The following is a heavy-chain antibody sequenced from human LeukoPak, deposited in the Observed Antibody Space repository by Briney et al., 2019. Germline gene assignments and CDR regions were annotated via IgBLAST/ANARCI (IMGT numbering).Heavy chain of an antibody. V-gene: IGHV3-48*04. CDR3: ARANLLHSGSYYEFFDN. J-gene: IGHJ4*02. CDR2: ISSSSSTI. CDR1: GFTFSSYS. Sequence: GGSLRLSCAASGFTFSSYSINWVRQAPGKGLEWVSYISSSSSTIDYADSVKGRFTISRDNPKNLVFLQMDSLRAEDTAIYYCARANLLHSGSYYEFFDNWGLGTLVTVSS. D-gene: IGHD1-26*01.